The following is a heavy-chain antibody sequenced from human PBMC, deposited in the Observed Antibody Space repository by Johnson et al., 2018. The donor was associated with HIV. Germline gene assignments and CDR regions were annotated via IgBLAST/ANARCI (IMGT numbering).Heavy chain of an antibody. CDR2: LNWNAGST. J-gene: IGHJ3*02. D-gene: IGHD3-22*01. CDR3: ARETNYYDSSGGLGLDI. CDR1: GFTFDDYG. Sequence: VQLVESGGGVVRPGGSLRLSCAASGFTFDDYGMSWVRQVPGKGLEWVSGLNWNAGSTGYADSVKGRFTISRDNAKNSLYLQMNSLRAEDRALYYCARETNYYDSSGGLGLDIWGQGTMVTVSS. V-gene: IGHV3-20*04.